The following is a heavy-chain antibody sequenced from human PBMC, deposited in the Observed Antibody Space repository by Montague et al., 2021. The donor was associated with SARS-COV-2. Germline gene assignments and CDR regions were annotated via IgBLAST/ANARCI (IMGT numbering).Heavy chain of an antibody. CDR1: GFTSGDYQ. CDR3: ARSPRGSGTGWLDY. Sequence: SLRLSCAASGFTSGDYQMTWVRQAPGKGLQWVANISQDETAKTYVDSVKGRFTISRDSAKNSLILQMNSLKDEDTAVYYCARSPRGSGTGWLDYWGQGTLVTVSS. J-gene: IGHJ4*02. D-gene: IGHD3/OR15-3a*01. V-gene: IGHV3-7*01. CDR2: ISQDETAK.